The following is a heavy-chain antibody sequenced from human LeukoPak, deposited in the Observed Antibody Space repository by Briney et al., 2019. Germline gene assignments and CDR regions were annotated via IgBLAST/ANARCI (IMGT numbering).Heavy chain of an antibody. Sequence: GGSLRLSCAASGFTFIKNGMSWVRQAPGKGLEWVSSLSGSGDSTYYADSVKGRFTISRDNSKNTLFLQMNSLRAEDTALYYCAKGYLYDNSDYPYWGQGTLVTVSS. CDR1: GFTFIKNG. CDR3: AKGYLYDNSDYPY. J-gene: IGHJ4*02. V-gene: IGHV3-23*01. CDR2: LSGSGDST. D-gene: IGHD3-22*01.